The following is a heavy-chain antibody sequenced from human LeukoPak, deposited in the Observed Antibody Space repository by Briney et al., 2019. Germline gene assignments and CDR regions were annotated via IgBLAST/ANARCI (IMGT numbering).Heavy chain of an antibody. V-gene: IGHV1-69*13. Sequence: ASVKVSCKASGGTFSSYAISWVRQAPGQGLGWMGGIIPIFGTATYAQKFQGRVTITADESTSTAYMELSSLRSEDTAVYYCARDHAYCGGDCYNWFDPWGQGTLVTVSS. D-gene: IGHD2-21*02. CDR2: IIPIFGTA. CDR3: ARDHAYCGGDCYNWFDP. CDR1: GGTFSSYA. J-gene: IGHJ5*02.